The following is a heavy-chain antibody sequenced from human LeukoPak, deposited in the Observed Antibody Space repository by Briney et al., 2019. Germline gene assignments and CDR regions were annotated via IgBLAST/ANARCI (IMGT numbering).Heavy chain of an antibody. CDR2: INWNGGST. D-gene: IGHD3-22*01. CDR1: GFTFDDYG. V-gene: IGHV3-20*04. CDR3: ARADSTGYFLGHFDY. Sequence: GGSLRLSCAASGFTFDDYGMSWVRQAPGKGLEWVSGINWNGGSTGYADSVKGRFTISRDNAKNSLYLQMNSLRAEDTALYYCARADSTGYFLGHFDYWGQGTLVTVSP. J-gene: IGHJ4*02.